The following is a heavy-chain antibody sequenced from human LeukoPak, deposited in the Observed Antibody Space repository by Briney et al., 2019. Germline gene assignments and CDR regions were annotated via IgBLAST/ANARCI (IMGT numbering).Heavy chain of an antibody. V-gene: IGHV4-59*01. CDR3: ARVKYYYDSSGYSQNFDY. Sequence: PSETLSLTCTVSGGSISSYCWSWIRQPPGTGLEWIGYIYYSGSTNYNPSLKSRVTISVDTSKNQFSLKLSSVTAADTAVYYCARVKYYYDSSGYSQNFDYWGQGTLVTVSS. D-gene: IGHD3-22*01. CDR2: IYYSGST. J-gene: IGHJ4*02. CDR1: GGSISSYC.